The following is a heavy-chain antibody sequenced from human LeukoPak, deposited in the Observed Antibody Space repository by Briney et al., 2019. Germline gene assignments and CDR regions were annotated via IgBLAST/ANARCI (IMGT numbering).Heavy chain of an antibody. CDR3: ANNSILDYTYCDGGMDG. V-gene: IGHV3-23*01. CDR1: GFTFSSYD. D-gene: IGHD4-11*01. Sequence: QSRGSLTLSCAASGFTFSSYDMSWVRQAPGKGLEWVSDISGSGGRTYYADSEKGRFTISRDNSKNTIYLQKNSVRAEDTAVYCCANNSILDYTYCDGGMDGWGRGTTV. CDR2: ISGSGGRT. J-gene: IGHJ6*02.